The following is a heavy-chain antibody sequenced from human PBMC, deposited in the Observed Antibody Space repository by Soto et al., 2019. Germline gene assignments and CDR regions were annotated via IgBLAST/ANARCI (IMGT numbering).Heavy chain of an antibody. CDR2: IIPIFGTA. CDR1: GGTFSSYA. J-gene: IGHJ6*02. D-gene: IGHD3-10*01. V-gene: IGHV1-69*13. Sequence: SVKVSCKASGGTFSSYAISWVRQAPGQGLEWMGGIIPIFGTANYAQKFQGRVTITADESTSTAYMELSSLRSEDTAVYYCARDGGYGSGFMDVWGQGTTVTVSS. CDR3: ARDGGYGSGFMDV.